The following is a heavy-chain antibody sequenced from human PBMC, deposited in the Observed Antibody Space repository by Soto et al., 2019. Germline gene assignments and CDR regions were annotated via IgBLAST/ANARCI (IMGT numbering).Heavy chain of an antibody. CDR2: MNPNSGNT. Sequence: QVQLAQSGAEVKKPGASVRVSCRASGYSVTDYDINWVRQATGQGLEWMGWMNPNSGNTGYAQKFQGRVTMTWDTSISTSYMELSSLTSEDTAVYYCAREDRRGYSYGHPYTWFDPGGQGTQVTVSS. J-gene: IGHJ5*02. D-gene: IGHD5-18*01. CDR1: GYSVTDYD. V-gene: IGHV1-8*02. CDR3: AREDRRGYSYGHPYTWFDP.